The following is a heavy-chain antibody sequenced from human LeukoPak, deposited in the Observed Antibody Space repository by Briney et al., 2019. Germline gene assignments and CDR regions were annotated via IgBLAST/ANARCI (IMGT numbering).Heavy chain of an antibody. CDR2: INSDGSST. V-gene: IGHV3-74*01. D-gene: IGHD6-19*01. CDR3: ARDEAAAPSGIAVAGTNLDY. Sequence: PGGSLRLSCAASGFTFSSYWMHWDRQAPGKGLVWVSRINSDGSSTSYADSVKGRFTISRDNAKNTLYLQMNSLRAEDTAVYYCARDEAAAPSGIAVAGTNLDYWGQGTLVTVSS. J-gene: IGHJ4*02. CDR1: GFTFSSYW.